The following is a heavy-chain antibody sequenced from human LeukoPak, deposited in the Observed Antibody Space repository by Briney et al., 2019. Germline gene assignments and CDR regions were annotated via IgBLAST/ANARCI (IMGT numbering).Heavy chain of an antibody. CDR3: ATGPTGGGDNWFDP. Sequence: ASVKVSCKVSGYTLTELSMHWVRQAPGKGLEWMGGFDPEDGEAIYAQKFQGRVTMTEDTSTDTAYMELSSLRSEDTAVYYCATGPTGGGDNWFDPWGQGTLDTVSS. CDR1: GYTLTELS. J-gene: IGHJ5*02. V-gene: IGHV1-24*01. D-gene: IGHD3-16*01. CDR2: FDPEDGEA.